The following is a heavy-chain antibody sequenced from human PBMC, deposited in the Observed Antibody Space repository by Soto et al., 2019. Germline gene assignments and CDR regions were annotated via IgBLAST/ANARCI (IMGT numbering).Heavy chain of an antibody. V-gene: IGHV5-10-1*01. CDR2: IDPSDSYT. Sequence: RGESLKISCKGSGYSFTSYWISWVRQMPGKGLEWMGRIDPSDSYTNYSPSFQGHVTISADKSISTAYLQWSSLKASDTAMYYCARRYCSSTSCSYGMDVWGQGTTVTVSS. J-gene: IGHJ6*02. D-gene: IGHD2-2*01. CDR1: GYSFTSYW. CDR3: ARRYCSSTSCSYGMDV.